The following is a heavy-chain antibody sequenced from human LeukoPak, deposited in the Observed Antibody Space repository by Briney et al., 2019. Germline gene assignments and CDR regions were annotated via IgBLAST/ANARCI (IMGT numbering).Heavy chain of an antibody. Sequence: GSLRLSCAASGFPFSLYAMNWVRQAPGKGLEWVSYINDDSTDIHYADSVKGRFSISRDSGRNTLYLQLSSLRAEDTAVYYCARDTLQPGLIDSWGQGTLVTVSS. CDR2: INDDSTDI. V-gene: IGHV3-21*05. D-gene: IGHD2-15*01. CDR1: GFPFSLYA. CDR3: ARDTLQPGLIDS. J-gene: IGHJ4*02.